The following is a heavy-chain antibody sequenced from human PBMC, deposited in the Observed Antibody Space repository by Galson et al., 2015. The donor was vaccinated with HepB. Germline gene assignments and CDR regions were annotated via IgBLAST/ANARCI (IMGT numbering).Heavy chain of an antibody. V-gene: IGHV3-23*01. CDR3: AKSPGAGYWAASYFDY. Sequence: SLRLSCAASGFTFSSYAMSWVRQAPGKGLEWVAAISGSGGSTYYADSVKGRFTISRDNSKNTLYLQMNSLRAEDTAVYYCAKSPGAGYWAASYFDYWGPGTLVTASP. CDR2: ISGSGGST. D-gene: IGHD6-13*01. CDR1: GFTFSSYA. J-gene: IGHJ4*02.